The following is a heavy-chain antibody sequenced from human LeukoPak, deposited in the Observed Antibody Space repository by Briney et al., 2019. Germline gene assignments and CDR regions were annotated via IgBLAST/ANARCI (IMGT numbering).Heavy chain of an antibody. Sequence: GASVKVSCKASGGTFSSYAISWVRQAPGQGLEWMGGIIPIFGTANYAQKFQGRVTITTDESTSTAYMELSSLRSEDTAVYYCASTGYCTNGVCAYFDYWGQGTLVTVSS. CDR3: ASTGYCTNGVCAYFDY. CDR2: IIPIFGTA. D-gene: IGHD2-8*01. J-gene: IGHJ4*02. V-gene: IGHV1-69*05. CDR1: GGTFSSYA.